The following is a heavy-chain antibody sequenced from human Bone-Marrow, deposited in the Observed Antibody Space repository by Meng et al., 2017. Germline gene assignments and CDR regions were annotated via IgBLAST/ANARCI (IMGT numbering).Heavy chain of an antibody. CDR2: IKEDGSAK. J-gene: IGHJ4*02. CDR1: GFTFSNYW. V-gene: IGHV3-7*01. Sequence: GESLKISCAASGFTFSNYWMTWVRQAPGKRLEWVASIKEDGSAKYSVDSVKGRFTISRDNAKNSLYLQMSSLRAEDTALYYCARYMKTEMATIRLDCWGQGTLVTVSS. CDR3: ARYMKTEMATIRLDC. D-gene: IGHD5-24*01.